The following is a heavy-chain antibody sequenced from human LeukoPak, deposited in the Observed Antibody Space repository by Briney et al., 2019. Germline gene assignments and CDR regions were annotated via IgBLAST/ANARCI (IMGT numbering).Heavy chain of an antibody. CDR1: GFTFSSYA. CDR2: ISDSDGNT. CDR3: ARVVVEMATILAFDI. V-gene: IGHV3-23*01. Sequence: GGSLRLSCAASGFTFSSYAMSWVRQAPGKGLEWVSAISDSDGNTYYADSVKGRFTISRDNSKNTLYLQMNSLRAEDTAVYYCARVVVEMATILAFDIWGQGTMVTVSS. J-gene: IGHJ3*02. D-gene: IGHD5-24*01.